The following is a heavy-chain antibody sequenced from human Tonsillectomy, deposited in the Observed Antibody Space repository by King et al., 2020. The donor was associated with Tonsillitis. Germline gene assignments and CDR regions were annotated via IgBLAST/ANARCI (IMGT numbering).Heavy chain of an antibody. CDR1: GYTFPNFG. CDR3: ARDRHQLLDY. J-gene: IGHJ4*02. V-gene: IGHV1-18*01. D-gene: IGHD2-2*01. CDR2: ISAYNGNT. Sequence: VQLVESGAEVKKPGASVKVSCKASGYTFPNFGITWVRQAPGQGLEWMGWISAYNGNTNFEQNLQGRVTLTTDTSTSTAYMELWSLRSDDTAVYYCARDRHQLLDYWGQGTLVTVSS.